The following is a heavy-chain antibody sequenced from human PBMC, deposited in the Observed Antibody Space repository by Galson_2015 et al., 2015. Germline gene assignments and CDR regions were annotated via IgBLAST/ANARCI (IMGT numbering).Heavy chain of an antibody. CDR2: IYPGDSDT. Sequence: QSGAEVTKPGESLKISCKGSGYSFTNYWIAWVRQMPGKGLEWMGTIYPGDSDTTYSPSFQGQVTISADTSINTAYLQWSSLKASDTAMYYCARRPSSYTYGPTDYWGQGTLVTVSS. CDR3: ARRPSSYTYGPTDY. J-gene: IGHJ4*02. V-gene: IGHV5-51*01. D-gene: IGHD5-18*01. CDR1: GYSFTNYW.